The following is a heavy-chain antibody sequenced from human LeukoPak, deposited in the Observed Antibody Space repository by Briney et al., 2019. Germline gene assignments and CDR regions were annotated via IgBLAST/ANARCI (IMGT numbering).Heavy chain of an antibody. CDR2: IYSGGST. CDR3: ARDNGRITIFGVAATPLYYGMDV. J-gene: IGHJ6*02. D-gene: IGHD3-3*01. V-gene: IGHV3-53*01. CDR1: GFTVSSNY. Sequence: GGSLRLSCAASGFTVSSNYMSWVRQAPGKGLEWVSVIYSGGSTYYADSVKGRFTISRHNSKNTLYLQMNSLRDEDTAVYYCARDNGRITIFGVAATPLYYGMDVWGQGTTVTVSS.